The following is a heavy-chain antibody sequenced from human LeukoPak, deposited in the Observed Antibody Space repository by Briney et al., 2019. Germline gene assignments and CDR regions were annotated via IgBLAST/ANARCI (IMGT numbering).Heavy chain of an antibody. CDR1: GFTFHTYA. V-gene: IGHV3-23*01. D-gene: IGHD3-10*01. CDR3: AKEGFYYYGSGSYYKGFDY. Sequence: GGSLRLSCAASGFTFHTYAMAWVRQTPGKGLEWVSSIIGGGGGTYYAHSVKGRFTISRDNSKNTLYLQMNSLRAEDTAVYYCAKEGFYYYGSGSYYKGFDYWGQGTLVTVSS. J-gene: IGHJ4*02. CDR2: IIGGGGGT.